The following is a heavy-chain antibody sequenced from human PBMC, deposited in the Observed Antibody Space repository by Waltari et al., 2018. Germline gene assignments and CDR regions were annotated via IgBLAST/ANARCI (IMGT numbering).Heavy chain of an antibody. CDR2: INTGGSIT. D-gene: IGHD3-3*01. CDR1: GFSFSTHW. J-gene: IGHJ4*02. V-gene: IGHV3-74*01. CDR3: VLFSSDFLGDC. Sequence: EVQLVESGGGLVQPGGSLRLSCAASGFSFSTHWMHWVRQAPGKGLMSVSQINTGGSITDYADSVKGRFTVSRDNAKNTLFLQMNSLRDEDTAVYYCVLFSSDFLGDCWGRGTLVTVSS.